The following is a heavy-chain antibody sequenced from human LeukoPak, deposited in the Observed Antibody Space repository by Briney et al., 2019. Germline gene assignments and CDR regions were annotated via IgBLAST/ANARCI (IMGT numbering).Heavy chain of an antibody. Sequence: GGSLRLSCAASGFTFSTYGMHWVRQAPGKRLEWVAVTWYDGSYKYYGDSVKGRFTISRDNSKNTLYLQMASLRVEDTAVYYCARGGGGDCLDYWGQGTLVTVSS. CDR3: ARGGGGDCLDY. D-gene: IGHD2-21*02. J-gene: IGHJ4*02. V-gene: IGHV3-33*01. CDR1: GFTFSTYG. CDR2: TWYDGSYK.